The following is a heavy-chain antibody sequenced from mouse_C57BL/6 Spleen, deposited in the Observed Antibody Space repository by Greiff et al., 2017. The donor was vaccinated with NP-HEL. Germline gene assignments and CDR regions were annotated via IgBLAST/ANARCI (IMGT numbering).Heavy chain of an antibody. J-gene: IGHJ4*01. CDR3: ASTTTVVAPMDY. V-gene: IGHV1-59*01. CDR1: GYTFTSYW. D-gene: IGHD1-1*01. CDR2: IDPSDSYT. Sequence: VQLQQSGAELVRPGTSVKLSCKASGYTFTSYWMHWVKQRPGQGLEWIGVIDPSDSYTNYNQKFKGKATLTVDTSSSTAYMQLSSLASVDSAVYYFASTTTVVAPMDYWGQGTSVTVSS.